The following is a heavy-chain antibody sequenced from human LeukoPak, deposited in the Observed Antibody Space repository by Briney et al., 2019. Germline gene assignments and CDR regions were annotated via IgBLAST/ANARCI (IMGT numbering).Heavy chain of an antibody. V-gene: IGHV1-69*06. D-gene: IGHD2-2*02. CDR1: GGTFSSYA. Sequence: SVKVSCKASGGTFSSYAISWVRQAPGQGLEWMGRIIPIFGTANYAQKFQGRVTITADKSTSTAYMELSRLRSEDTAVYYCARGRYCSSTSCYRDYYYGMDVWGQGTTVTVSS. CDR3: ARGRYCSSTSCYRDYYYGMDV. J-gene: IGHJ6*02. CDR2: IIPIFGTA.